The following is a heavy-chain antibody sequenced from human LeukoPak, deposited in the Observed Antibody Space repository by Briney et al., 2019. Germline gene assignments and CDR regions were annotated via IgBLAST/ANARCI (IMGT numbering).Heavy chain of an antibody. V-gene: IGHV1-69*13. D-gene: IGHD3-22*01. J-gene: IGHJ6*03. CDR3: ARGDSSGYYVPTSPHYYYMDV. CDR1: GGTFSSYA. Sequence: ASVKVSCKASGGTFSSYAISWVRQAPGQGLEWMGGIIPIFGTANYAQRFQGRVTITADESTSTAYMELSSLRSEDTAVYYCARGDSSGYYVPTSPHYYYMDVWGKGTTVTISS. CDR2: IIPIFGTA.